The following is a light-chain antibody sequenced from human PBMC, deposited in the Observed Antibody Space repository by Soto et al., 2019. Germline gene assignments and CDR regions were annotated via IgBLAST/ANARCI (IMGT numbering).Light chain of an antibody. CDR3: QQYGGSPLYT. CDR2: GAS. CDR1: QSISSSD. V-gene: IGKV3-20*01. Sequence: EIVLTQSTGTLSLSPGQRATLSCRASQSISSSDLAWYQQKPGQAPRLLIYGASSRATGIPDRFSGSGSGTDFTLTISRLEPEDFAVYYCQQYGGSPLYTFGQGTKLEIE. J-gene: IGKJ2*01.